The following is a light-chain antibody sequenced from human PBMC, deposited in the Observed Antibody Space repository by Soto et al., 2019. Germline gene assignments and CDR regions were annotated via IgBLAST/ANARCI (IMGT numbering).Light chain of an antibody. CDR2: AAS. CDR1: QNIGAY. CDR3: QLATNTLWT. Sequence: DIQMTQSPSSLSASVGDRVTITCRASQNIGAYLNWFQQKPGKAPKLLIFAASNLQSGVPARFTGGGSGAEFTLTISSLQPEDVATYYCQLATNTLWTFGQGTKVEIK. V-gene: IGKV1-39*01. J-gene: IGKJ1*01.